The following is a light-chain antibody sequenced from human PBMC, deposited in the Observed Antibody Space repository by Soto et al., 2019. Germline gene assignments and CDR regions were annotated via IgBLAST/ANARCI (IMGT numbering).Light chain of an antibody. CDR1: QDISNY. CDR2: DAS. V-gene: IGKV1-33*01. CDR3: QQYDNLPF. J-gene: IGKJ4*01. Sequence: DIQMTQSPSSLSASVGDRVTITCQASQDISNYLNWYQQKPGKAPKLLIYDASNLETGVPSRFSGSGSGTDFTFTISSLQPEDIATYYCQQYDNLPFFGGGTNVEVK.